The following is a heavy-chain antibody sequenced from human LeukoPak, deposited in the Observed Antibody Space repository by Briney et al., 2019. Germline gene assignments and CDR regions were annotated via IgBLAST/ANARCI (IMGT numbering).Heavy chain of an antibody. CDR3: ARDTFWGMIGSMDV. V-gene: IGHV1-69*05. Sequence: SVKVSCKASGGTFSSYAISWVRQAPGQGLEWMGGIIPIFGTANYAQKFQGRVTITTDESTSTAYMELSSLRSEDTAVYYCARDTFWGMIGSMDVWGKGATVTVSS. CDR2: IIPIFGTA. D-gene: IGHD2-8*01. CDR1: GGTFSSYA. J-gene: IGHJ6*03.